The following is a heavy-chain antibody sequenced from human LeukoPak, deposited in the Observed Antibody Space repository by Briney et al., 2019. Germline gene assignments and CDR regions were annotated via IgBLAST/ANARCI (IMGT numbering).Heavy chain of an antibody. D-gene: IGHD6-6*01. CDR2: ISGSGSST. J-gene: IGHJ1*01. V-gene: IGHV3-23*01. CDR3: AKGPFRQLGYFQH. CDR1: GFTFSSYV. Sequence: GGSLRLSCAASGFTFSSYVMSWVRQAPGKGLEWVSGISGSGSSTYYADSVKGRFSISRDNSKNTLYLQMNSLRAEDTAAYYCAKGPFRQLGYFQHWGQGTLVTVSS.